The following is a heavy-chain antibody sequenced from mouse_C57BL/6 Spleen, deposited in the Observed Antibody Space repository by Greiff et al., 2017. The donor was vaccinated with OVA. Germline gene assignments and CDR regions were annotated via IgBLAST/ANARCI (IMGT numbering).Heavy chain of an antibody. D-gene: IGHD1-1*01. J-gene: IGHJ2*01. Sequence: VQLQQSGPELVKPGASVKISCKASGYAFSSSWMNWVKQRPGKGLEWIGRIYPGDGDTNYNGKFKGKATLTADKSSSTAYMQLSSLTSEDSAVYFCARNPFITTVYYFDYWGQGTTLTVSS. CDR2: IYPGDGDT. V-gene: IGHV1-82*01. CDR3: ARNPFITTVYYFDY. CDR1: GYAFSSSW.